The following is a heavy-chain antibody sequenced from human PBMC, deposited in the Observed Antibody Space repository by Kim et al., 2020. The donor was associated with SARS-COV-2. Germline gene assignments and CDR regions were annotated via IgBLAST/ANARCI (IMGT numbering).Heavy chain of an antibody. J-gene: IGHJ4*02. CDR3: ATDGSYSMTN. V-gene: IGHV3-74*01. CDR2: SR. D-gene: IGHD2-21*01. Sequence: SRNYADSVRDQFTISGDNAKYTIYLQMNSLRAEDTAVYYCATDGSYSMTNWGQGTLVTVSS.